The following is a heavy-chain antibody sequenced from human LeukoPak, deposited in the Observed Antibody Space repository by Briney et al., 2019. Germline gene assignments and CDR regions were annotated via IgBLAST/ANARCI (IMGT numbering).Heavy chain of an antibody. CDR1: EFTLCSYE. CDR2: ISSSGSTT. Sequence: GGSLRLSSSASEFTLCSYEMNWVRQAPGKGLEWVSYISSSGSTTYYADSVKGRFTISRDNAKNSLYLQMNSLRAEDTAVYYCARGLSGSQSPLYTFYSWGQGALVTVSS. J-gene: IGHJ4*02. V-gene: IGHV3-48*03. D-gene: IGHD2-2*02. CDR3: ARGLSGSQSPLYTFYS.